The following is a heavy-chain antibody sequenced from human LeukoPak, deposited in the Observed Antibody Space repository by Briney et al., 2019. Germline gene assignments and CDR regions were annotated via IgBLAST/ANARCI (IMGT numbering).Heavy chain of an antibody. CDR1: GGSISSYY. CDR2: IYYSGST. D-gene: IGHD2-15*01. V-gene: IGHV4-59*01. CDR3: ARGGPSCWFDP. J-gene: IGHJ5*02. Sequence: PSETLSLTCTVSGGSISSYYWSWIRQPPGKGPEWIGYIYYSGSTNYNPSLKSRVTISVDTSKNQFSLKLSSVTAADTAVYYCARGGPSCWFDPWGQGTLVTVSS.